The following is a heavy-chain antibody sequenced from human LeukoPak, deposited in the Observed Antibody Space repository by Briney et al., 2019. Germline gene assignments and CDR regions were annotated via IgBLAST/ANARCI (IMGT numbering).Heavy chain of an antibody. CDR3: ARYLNF. D-gene: IGHD3-9*01. Sequence: GGSLRLSCEASGLTLGVSNMNGVRQAPGKGLEWVSYITSTSSFIYYADSVKGRFTISRDNAKNSLYLQMNSLRDEDTAVYYCARYLNFWGQGTLVTVSS. CDR1: GLTLGVSN. CDR2: ITSTSSFI. V-gene: IGHV3-48*02. J-gene: IGHJ4*02.